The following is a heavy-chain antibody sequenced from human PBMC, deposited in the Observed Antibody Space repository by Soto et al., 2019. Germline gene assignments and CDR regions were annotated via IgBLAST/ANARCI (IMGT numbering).Heavy chain of an antibody. D-gene: IGHD3-3*01. V-gene: IGHV4-59*01. Sequence: PSETLSLTCTVSGGSISSYYWSWIRQPPGKGLEWIGYIYYSGSTNYNPSLKSRVTISVDTSKNQFSPKLSSVTAADTAVYYCARVTRITIFGVVILDPYYYYRMDVWGQGTTVTVSS. CDR1: GGSISSYY. J-gene: IGHJ6*02. CDR2: IYYSGST. CDR3: ARVTRITIFGVVILDPYYYYRMDV.